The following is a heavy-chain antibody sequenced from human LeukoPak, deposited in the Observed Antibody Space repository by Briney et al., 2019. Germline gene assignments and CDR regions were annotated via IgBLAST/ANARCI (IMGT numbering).Heavy chain of an antibody. CDR3: ARVPFYYYDSGSGTRVTGNPDY. CDR1: GFTFTRYS. J-gene: IGHJ4*02. D-gene: IGHD3-10*01. CDR2: ISSSSIYI. Sequence: GGSLRLSCAASGFTFTRYSMNWVRQAPGKGLEWVSSISSSSIYIYYADSVKGRFTISRDNAKNSLYLQMNSLRAEDTAVYYCARVPFYYYDSGSGTRVTGNPDYWGQGTLVTVSS. V-gene: IGHV3-21*01.